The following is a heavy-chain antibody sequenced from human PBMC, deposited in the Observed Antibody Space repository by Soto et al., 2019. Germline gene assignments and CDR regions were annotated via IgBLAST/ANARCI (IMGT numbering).Heavy chain of an antibody. CDR2: ISAYNGNT. D-gene: IGHD3-10*01. Sequence: ASVKVSCKASGYTFTSYGIIWVRQAPGQGLEWMGWISAYNGNTNYAQKLQGRVTMTTDTSTSTAYMELRSLRSDDTAVYYCARESGLWFGELLYDYFDYWGQGTLVTVSS. CDR3: ARESGLWFGELLYDYFDY. J-gene: IGHJ4*02. CDR1: GYTFTSYG. V-gene: IGHV1-18*01.